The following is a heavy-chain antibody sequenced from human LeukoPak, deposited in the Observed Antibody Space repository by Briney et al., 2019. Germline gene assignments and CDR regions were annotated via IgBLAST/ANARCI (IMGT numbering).Heavy chain of an antibody. CDR3: EEDRDTTGYEH. J-gene: IGHJ1*01. CDR2: VTGDGSST. CDR1: GFTFEDYA. Sequence: PGGSLRLSCAASGFTFEDYAMHWVRQAPGKGLEWVSFVTGDGSSTYYADSVKGRFTISRDNNKNSLYLQMNSLRIEDTALYYCEEDRDTTGYEHWGQGTLVTVSS. V-gene: IGHV3-43*02. D-gene: IGHD3-22*01.